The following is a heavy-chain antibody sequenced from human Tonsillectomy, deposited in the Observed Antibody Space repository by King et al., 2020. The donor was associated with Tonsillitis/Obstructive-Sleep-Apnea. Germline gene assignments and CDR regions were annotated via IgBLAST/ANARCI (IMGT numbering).Heavy chain of an antibody. D-gene: IGHD2-2*01. Sequence: LVQSGGGLVQPGRSLRLSCAASGFTFDDYAMHWVRQAPGKGLEWVSGISWNSGIILYADSVKGRFTISRDNAKNFLYLQMNSLGAEDTAFYYCTKVERQYCSTSSCQFDYWGQGTLVAVSS. J-gene: IGHJ4*02. CDR3: TKVERQYCSTSSCQFDY. CDR2: ISWNSGII. CDR1: GFTFDDYA. V-gene: IGHV3-9*01.